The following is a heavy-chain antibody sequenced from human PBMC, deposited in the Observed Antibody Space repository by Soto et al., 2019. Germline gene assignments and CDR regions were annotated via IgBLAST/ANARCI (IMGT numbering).Heavy chain of an antibody. V-gene: IGHV3-7*01. CDR3: AVHPPARDY. CDR2: IKQDGSEK. Sequence: EVQLVESGGGLVQPGGSLRLSCAASGFTFSSYWMTLVRQAPGKGLEWVANIKQDGSEKYYVDSVKGRFSISRDNAKNSLYLQMNSLRAEDTAVYYCAVHPPARDYWGQGTLVTVSS. J-gene: IGHJ4*02. D-gene: IGHD2-2*01. CDR1: GFTFSSYW.